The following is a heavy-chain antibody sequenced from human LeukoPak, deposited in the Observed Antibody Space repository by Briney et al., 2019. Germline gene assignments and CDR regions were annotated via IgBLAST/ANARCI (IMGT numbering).Heavy chain of an antibody. J-gene: IGHJ3*02. CDR2: IRNDGSNY. CDR1: GFTFSDYG. Sequence: GGSLRLSCAVSGFTFSDYGMHWVRQAPGKGREGVAFIRNDGSNYYHADSVKGRFNISRDNSKNTLYLQMNSLRAEDTAVYYCANWGQYCSSTSCLSAFDIWGQGTMVTVSS. CDR3: ANWGQYCSSTSCLSAFDI. V-gene: IGHV3-30*02. D-gene: IGHD2-2*01.